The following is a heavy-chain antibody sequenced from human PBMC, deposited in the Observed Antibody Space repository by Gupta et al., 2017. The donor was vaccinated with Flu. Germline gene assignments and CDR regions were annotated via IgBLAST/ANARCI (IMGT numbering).Heavy chain of an antibody. J-gene: IGHJ4*02. V-gene: IGHV4-4*02. D-gene: IGHD2-21*02. CDR2: IYQRGHT. Sequence: VRQSPGKGLEWIGKIYQRGHTNYNPALTSRVTISLDKSNNSFSLTLSSVTAADTAVYYCASDSRDCNNLIEYWGQGLLVTVSS. CDR3: ASDSRDCNNLIEY.